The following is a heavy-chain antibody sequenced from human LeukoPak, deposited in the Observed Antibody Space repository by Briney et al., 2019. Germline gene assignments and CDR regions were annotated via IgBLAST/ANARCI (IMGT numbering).Heavy chain of an antibody. D-gene: IGHD3-10*01. CDR3: ARGGSYLNHYYYMDV. CDR2: ISWENDRS. J-gene: IGHJ6*03. V-gene: IGHV3-43*01. Sequence: GGSLRLSCAASGFTFDDYTMHWVRQAPGKALEWVSLISWENDRSYYGVSVKGRFTISRDNNKNSLHLQMDSLKTEDTALYYCARGGSYLNHYYYMDVWGKGTPVTVSS. CDR1: GFTFDDYT.